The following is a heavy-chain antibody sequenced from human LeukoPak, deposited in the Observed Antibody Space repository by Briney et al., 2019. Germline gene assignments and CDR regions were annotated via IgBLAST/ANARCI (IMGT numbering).Heavy chain of an antibody. CDR1: GFTFSSYS. CDR3: ARDWSAVAAPDYFDY. V-gene: IGHV3-48*04. D-gene: IGHD6-19*01. Sequence: GGSLRLSCAASGFTFSSYSMNWVRQAPGKGLEWVSYISSSGSTIYYADSVKGRFTISRDNTKNSLDLQMNSLTAEDTAVYFCARDWSAVAAPDYFDYWGQGTLVTVSA. J-gene: IGHJ4*02. CDR2: ISSSGSTI.